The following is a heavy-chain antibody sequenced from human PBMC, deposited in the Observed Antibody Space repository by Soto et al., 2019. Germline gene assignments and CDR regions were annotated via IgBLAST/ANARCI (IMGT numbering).Heavy chain of an antibody. CDR3: ARVLHGRKYCSGGSCYRYYYGMDV. D-gene: IGHD2-15*01. Sequence: GGSLRLSCAASDFTFGDFAMSWVRQAPGKGLEWVASISASSRSTYYADSVRGRFSISRDNSKNTLYLQMNSLRAEDTAVYYCARVLHGRKYCSGGSCYRYYYGMDVWGQGTTVTVS. J-gene: IGHJ6*02. CDR1: DFTFGDFA. CDR2: ISASSRST. V-gene: IGHV3-23*01.